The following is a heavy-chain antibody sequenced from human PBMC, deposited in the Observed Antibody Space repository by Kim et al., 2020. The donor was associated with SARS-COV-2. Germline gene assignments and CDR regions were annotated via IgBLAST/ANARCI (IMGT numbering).Heavy chain of an antibody. CDR2: INHSGST. J-gene: IGHJ6*02. CDR1: GGSFSGYY. D-gene: IGHD2-2*01. CDR3: ARGRDIVVGDGYYYYYYGMDV. V-gene: IGHV4-34*01. Sequence: SETLSLTCAVYGGSFSGYYWSWIRQPPGKGLEWIGEINHSGSTNYNPSLKSRVTISVDTSKNQFSLKLSSVTAADTAVYYCARGRDIVVGDGYYYYYYGMDVWGQGTTVTVSS.